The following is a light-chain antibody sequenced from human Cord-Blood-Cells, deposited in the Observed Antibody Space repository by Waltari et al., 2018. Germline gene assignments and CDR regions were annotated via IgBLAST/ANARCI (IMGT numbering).Light chain of an antibody. V-gene: IGLV2-14*01. J-gene: IGLJ2*01. CDR2: DVS. CDR3: SSYTSSSTRV. CDR1: SSDVGGYNY. Sequence: QSALTQPASVSGSPGQSTTISCTGTSSDVGGYNYLSWYQQHPGKAPTLMIYDVSNRPSGVSNRFSGSKSGNTASLTISGLQAEDEADYYCSSYTSSSTRVFGGGTKLTVL.